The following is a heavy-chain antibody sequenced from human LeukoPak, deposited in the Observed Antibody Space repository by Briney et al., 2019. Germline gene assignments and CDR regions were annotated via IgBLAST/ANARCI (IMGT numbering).Heavy chain of an antibody. CDR2: IAYDGSRA. D-gene: IGHD1-14*01. CDR1: GFTFGGYG. Sequence: HPGRSLRLSRAGSGFTFGGYGMHWFRQTPGKGLEWVAVIAYDGSRAFYADSVKGRFTISRDNSKNTMSVQMDDLRAEDTAVYYCTRYNNDHFDYWGQGTLVTVST. CDR3: TRYNNDHFDY. V-gene: IGHV3-33*01. J-gene: IGHJ4*02.